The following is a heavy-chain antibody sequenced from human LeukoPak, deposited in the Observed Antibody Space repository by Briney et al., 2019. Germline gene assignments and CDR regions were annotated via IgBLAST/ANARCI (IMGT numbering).Heavy chain of an antibody. D-gene: IGHD1-26*01. CDR2: IKSKTDGGTT. CDR3: TTQGTSATGRVDY. V-gene: IGHV3-15*01. Sequence: GGSLRLSCAASGFTFSNAWMTWVRQAPGKGLEWVGRIKSKTDGGTTDYAAPVKGRFTISRDDSKNTLYLQMNSLKTEDTAVYYCTTQGTSATGRVDYWGQGTLVTVSS. J-gene: IGHJ4*02. CDR1: GFTFSNAW.